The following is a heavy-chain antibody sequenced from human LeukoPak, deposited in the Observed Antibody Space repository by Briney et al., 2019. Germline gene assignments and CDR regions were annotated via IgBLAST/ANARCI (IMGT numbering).Heavy chain of an antibody. D-gene: IGHD5-18*01. CDR2: ISAYNGNT. CDR1: GYTFTSYG. V-gene: IGHV1-18*01. Sequence: GASVKVSCKASGYTFTSYGISWVRQAPGQGLEWMGWISAYNGNTNYAQKLQGRVTMTRDTSISTAYMELSRLRSDDTAVYYCARTELWSPYFDYWGQGTLVTVSS. J-gene: IGHJ4*02. CDR3: ARTELWSPYFDY.